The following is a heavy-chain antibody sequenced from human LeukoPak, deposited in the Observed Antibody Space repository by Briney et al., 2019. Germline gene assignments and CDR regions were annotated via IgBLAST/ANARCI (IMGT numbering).Heavy chain of an antibody. V-gene: IGHV3-11*01. CDR2: ISSSGSTI. J-gene: IGHJ6*02. Sequence: PGGSLRLSCAASGFTFSDYYMSWIRQAPGKGLEWVSYISSSGSTIYYADSVKGRFTISRDNAKNSLYLQMNSLRAEDTAVYYCARGYREYDFWSGYYRDSNYYYGMDVWGQGTTVTVSS. CDR3: ARGYREYDFWSGYYRDSNYYYGMDV. D-gene: IGHD3-3*01. CDR1: GFTFSDYY.